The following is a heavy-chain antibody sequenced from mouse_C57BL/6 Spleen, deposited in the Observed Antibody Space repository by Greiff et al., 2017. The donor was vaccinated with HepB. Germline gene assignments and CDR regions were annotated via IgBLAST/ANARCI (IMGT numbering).Heavy chain of an antibody. Sequence: QVQLQQSGAELVRPGTSVKVSCKASGYAFTNYLIEWVKQRPGQGLEWIGVINPGSGGTNYNEKFKGKATLTADKSSSTAYMQLSSLTSEDSAVYFCARRDYDYDYYYAMDYWGQGTSVTVSS. D-gene: IGHD2-4*01. CDR1: GYAFTNYL. J-gene: IGHJ4*01. CDR3: ARRDYDYDYYYAMDY. CDR2: INPGSGGT. V-gene: IGHV1-54*01.